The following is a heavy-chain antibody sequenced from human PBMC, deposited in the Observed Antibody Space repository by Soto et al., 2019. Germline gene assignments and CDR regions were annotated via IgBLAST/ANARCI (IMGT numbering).Heavy chain of an antibody. V-gene: IGHV1-69*13. D-gene: IGHD2-15*01. Sequence: SVKVSCKTSGGTFSSFAISWVREAPGQGLELMWGIIPIFETANYAQKFQGRVTITADEITGTAYMELRSLRSEDTGVYYCARDLEVVVLGVDHYYYYGMDVWGQGTTVTVYS. CDR1: GGTFSSFA. CDR3: ARDLEVVVLGVDHYYYYGMDV. CDR2: IIPIFETA. J-gene: IGHJ6*02.